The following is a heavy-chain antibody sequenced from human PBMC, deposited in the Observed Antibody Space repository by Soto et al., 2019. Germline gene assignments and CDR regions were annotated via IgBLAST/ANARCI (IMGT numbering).Heavy chain of an antibody. J-gene: IGHJ4*02. CDR3: ARRPLNSNGAY. D-gene: IGHD3-22*01. Sequence: EVQLVESGGDLIQPGGSLILSCAASGFTVSSNDMSWVRQAPGKGLEWVSLIYSSGSTHYADSVKGRFTISRDNSKNTVHLQMNTLRAEDTAVYYCARRPLNSNGAYWGQGTLVTVSS. CDR1: GFTVSSND. CDR2: IYSSGST. V-gene: IGHV3-53*01.